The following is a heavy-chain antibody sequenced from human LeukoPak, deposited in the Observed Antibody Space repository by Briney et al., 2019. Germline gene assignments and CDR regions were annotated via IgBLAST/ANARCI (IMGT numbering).Heavy chain of an antibody. CDR3: ATDIVVVPAAIRKNYYYYYGMDV. CDR1: GFTFSSYA. D-gene: IGHD2-2*01. Sequence: GESLRLSCAASGFTFSSYAMHWVRQAPGKGLEWVAVISYDGSNKYYADSVKGRFTISRDNSKNTLYLQMNSLRAEDTAVYYCATDIVVVPAAIRKNYYYYYGMDVWGQGTTVTVSS. V-gene: IGHV3-30-3*01. J-gene: IGHJ6*02. CDR2: ISYDGSNK.